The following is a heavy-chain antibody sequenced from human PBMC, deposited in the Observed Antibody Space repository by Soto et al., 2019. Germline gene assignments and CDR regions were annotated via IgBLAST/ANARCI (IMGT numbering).Heavy chain of an antibody. V-gene: IGHV4-59*08. CDR2: IYYSGST. Sequence: QVQLQESGPGLMKPSETLSLTCTVSGGSISSYYWSWIRQPPGKGLEWIGYIYYSGSTKYNPSLKSRVTISVDTSKNQFSLKLSSVTAADTAVYYCARQAGTSWGQGTLVTVSS. CDR1: GGSISSYY. CDR3: ARQAGTS. J-gene: IGHJ4*02. D-gene: IGHD6-19*01.